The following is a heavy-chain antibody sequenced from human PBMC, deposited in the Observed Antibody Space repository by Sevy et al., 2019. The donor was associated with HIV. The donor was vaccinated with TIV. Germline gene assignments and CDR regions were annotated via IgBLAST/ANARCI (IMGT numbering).Heavy chain of an antibody. CDR2: ISGSGDNT. J-gene: IGHJ4*02. V-gene: IGHV3-23*01. CDR1: GFMFRTYA. D-gene: IGHD6-19*01. CDR3: AKDSSGWHYFDY. Sequence: GGSLRLSCAASGFMFRTYAMSWVRQAPGKGLEWVSGISGSGDNTYYADSVKGHFTISRDNSKNTLYLQLSSLTADDTAVYFCAKDSSGWHYFDYWGQGTLVTVSS.